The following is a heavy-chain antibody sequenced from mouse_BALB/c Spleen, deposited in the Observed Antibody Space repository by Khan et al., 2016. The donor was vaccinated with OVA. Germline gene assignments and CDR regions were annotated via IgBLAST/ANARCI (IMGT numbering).Heavy chain of an antibody. CDR3: AKNSVMYDFTY. J-gene: IGHJ3*01. Sequence: QVQLKQSGPGLVQPSQSLSITCTVSGFSLTTYGVHWVRQSPGKGLEWLGLIWSGGNTDYNAAFISRLSISKDNSKSQVFFKMNSLQADDTAIYYCAKNSVMYDFTYWGPGTLVTVSA. CDR2: IWSGGNT. D-gene: IGHD2-14*01. CDR1: GFSLTTYG. V-gene: IGHV2-4-1*01.